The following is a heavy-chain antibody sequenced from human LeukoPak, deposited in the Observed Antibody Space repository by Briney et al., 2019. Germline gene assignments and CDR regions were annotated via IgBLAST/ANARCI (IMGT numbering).Heavy chain of an antibody. D-gene: IGHD3-3*01. CDR3: ARPRLRFLDPNWFDP. CDR1: GGSISSRSYY. CDR2: IYYSGST. V-gene: IGHV4-39*01. J-gene: IGHJ5*02. Sequence: SETLSLTCTVSGGSISSRSYYRGWIRQPPGKGLEWIGSIYYSGSTYYNPSLKSRVTISVDTSKNQFSLKLSSVTAADTAVYYCARPRLRFLDPNWFDPWGQGTLVTVSS.